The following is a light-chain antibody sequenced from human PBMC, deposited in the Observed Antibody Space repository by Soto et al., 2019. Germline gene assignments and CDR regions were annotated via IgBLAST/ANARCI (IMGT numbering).Light chain of an antibody. J-gene: IGKJ4*01. CDR3: QQRSGWPPRLT. Sequence: EIVLTQSPVTLSLSPGERAILSCRASQSFSSYLAWYQHKPGQAPRLLIYDATNRAPGITARFSGSGSGTDFSLTISSLEPEDFAVYYCQQRSGWPPRLTFGGGTKVEIK. CDR1: QSFSSY. V-gene: IGKV3-11*01. CDR2: DAT.